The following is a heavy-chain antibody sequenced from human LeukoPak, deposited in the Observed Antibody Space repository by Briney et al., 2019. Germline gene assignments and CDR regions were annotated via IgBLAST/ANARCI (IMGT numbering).Heavy chain of an antibody. V-gene: IGHV3-74*01. CDR3: ARGGGYSYGSFDY. CDR1: GFTFSSYG. J-gene: IGHJ4*02. Sequence: PGGSLRLSCAASGFTFSSYGMSRVRQAPGKGLVWVSRINRDGSSTSYADSVKGRFTISRDNAKNTLYLQMNSLRAEDTAVYYCARGGGYSYGSFDYWGQGTLVTVSS. D-gene: IGHD5-18*01. CDR2: INRDGSST.